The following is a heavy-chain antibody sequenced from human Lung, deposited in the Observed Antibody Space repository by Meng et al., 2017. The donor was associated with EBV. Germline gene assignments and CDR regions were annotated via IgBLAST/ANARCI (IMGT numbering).Heavy chain of an antibody. CDR1: GDSISSDIG. D-gene: IGHD1-1*01. Sequence: QGQVQESGPGLVKASATLSLTCTCSGDSISSDIGWSWVRQPPGKGLEWIGEVYHRGDTNYNPSLRSRVVISVDRSKNQFSLNLSSVTAADTAVYYCGRDQGRQLINHWGQGTLVTVSS. V-gene: IGHV4-4*02. J-gene: IGHJ4*02. CDR3: GRDQGRQLINH. CDR2: VYHRGDT.